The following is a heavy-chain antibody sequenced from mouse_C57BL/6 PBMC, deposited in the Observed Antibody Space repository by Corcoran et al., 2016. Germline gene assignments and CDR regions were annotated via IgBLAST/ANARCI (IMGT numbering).Heavy chain of an antibody. V-gene: IGHV1-80*01. D-gene: IGHD1-1*01. CDR3: ARTIYYGSTYPYYLDY. CDR1: GYAVSSYG. Sequence: QVQLQQSGAALVKPGASVKISCNASGYAVSSYGMNWVKQRPGKGLECIGQIYPGDGDTNYNGKFKGKATLTADKSSSTAYMQLSSLTSEDSAVYFCARTIYYGSTYPYYLDYWGQGTTLTVSS. J-gene: IGHJ2*01. CDR2: IYPGDGDT.